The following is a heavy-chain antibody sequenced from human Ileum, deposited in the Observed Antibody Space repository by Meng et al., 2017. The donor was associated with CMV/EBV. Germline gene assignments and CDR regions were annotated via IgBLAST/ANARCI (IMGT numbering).Heavy chain of an antibody. Sequence: GESLKISCAASGFPFKTHVMNWVRQAPGYGPEWVSSISGSGSNTYYADSVKGRFTISRDNSKNMFYLQMNSLRGEDTAIYYCTKNVKGGYCTSTSCFIPGMEFWGQGTTVTVSS. CDR1: GFPFKTHV. CDR2: ISGSGSNT. D-gene: IGHD2-2*01. V-gene: IGHV3-23*01. CDR3: TKNVKGGYCTSTSCFIPGMEF. J-gene: IGHJ6*02.